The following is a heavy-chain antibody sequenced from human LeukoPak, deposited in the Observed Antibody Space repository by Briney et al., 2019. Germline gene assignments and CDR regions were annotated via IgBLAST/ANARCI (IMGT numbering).Heavy chain of an antibody. CDR2: ISYDDGHK. Sequence: GGSLRLSCAASGFTFSSYVMHWVRQAPGKGLEWVALISYDDGHKYYADSVKGRFTISRDNSKNTLYLQMNSLRTEDTAVYYCASKWYCGGDCYYQIDFWGQGTLVSVSS. CDR1: GFTFSSYV. D-gene: IGHD2-21*02. J-gene: IGHJ4*02. V-gene: IGHV3-30*03. CDR3: ASKWYCGGDCYYQIDF.